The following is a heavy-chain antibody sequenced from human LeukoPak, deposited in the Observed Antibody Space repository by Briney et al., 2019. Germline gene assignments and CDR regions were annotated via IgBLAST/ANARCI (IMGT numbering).Heavy chain of an antibody. CDR3: ARDTFGGFDY. CDR2: IKHDGGEK. Sequence: GGSLRLSCAVSGFTFSGYWMGWVRQAPGKGLEWVASIKHDGGEKFYVDSVKGRFTISRDNAKNSLFLQTNSLRVEDTAVYYCARDTFGGFDYWGQGTLVTVSS. V-gene: IGHV3-7*01. J-gene: IGHJ4*02. CDR1: GFTFSGYW. D-gene: IGHD3-10*01.